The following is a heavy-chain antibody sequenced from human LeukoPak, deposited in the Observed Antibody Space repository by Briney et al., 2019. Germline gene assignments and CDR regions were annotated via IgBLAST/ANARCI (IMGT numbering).Heavy chain of an antibody. CDR3: AREAPSGYDYLDY. Sequence: GGSLRLSCAASGFTVSSNYMSWVRQAPGKGLEWVSVIYSGGSTYYADSVKGRFTISRDNSKNTLYLQMNSLRAEDTAVYYCAREAPSGYDYLDYWGQGNLVTVSS. CDR2: IYSGGST. CDR1: GFTVSSNY. D-gene: IGHD5-12*01. J-gene: IGHJ4*02. V-gene: IGHV3-53*01.